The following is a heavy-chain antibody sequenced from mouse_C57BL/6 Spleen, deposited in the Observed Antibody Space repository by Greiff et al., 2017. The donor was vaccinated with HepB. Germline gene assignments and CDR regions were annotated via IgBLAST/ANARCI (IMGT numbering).Heavy chain of an antibody. CDR3: ARDGDYDVPFAY. CDR1: GYTFTDYY. Sequence: EVQLQQSGPELVKPGASVKISCKASGYTFTDYYMNWVKQSHGKSLEWIGDINPNNGGTSYNQKFKGKATLTVDKSSSTAYMELRSLTSEDSAVYYCARDGDYDVPFAYWGQGTLVTVSA. V-gene: IGHV1-26*01. J-gene: IGHJ3*01. CDR2: INPNNGGT. D-gene: IGHD2-4*01.